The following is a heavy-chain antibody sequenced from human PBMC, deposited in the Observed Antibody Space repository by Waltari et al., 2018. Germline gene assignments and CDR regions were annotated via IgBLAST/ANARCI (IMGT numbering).Heavy chain of an antibody. CDR3: AGGPTPQGFDY. CDR1: GYSISSGYY. J-gene: IGHJ4*02. CDR2: IYHSGST. V-gene: IGHV4-38-2*01. Sequence: QVQLQESGPGLVKPSETLSLTCAVSGYSISSGYYSGWIRKPPGQRLEWIGSIYHSGSTYYNPSLKSRVTISVDTSKNQFSLKLSSATAADTAVYYCAGGPTPQGFDYWGQGTLVTVSS. D-gene: IGHD4-4*01.